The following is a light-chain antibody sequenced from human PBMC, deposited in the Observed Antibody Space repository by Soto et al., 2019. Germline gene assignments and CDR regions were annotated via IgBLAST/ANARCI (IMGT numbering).Light chain of an antibody. V-gene: IGKV3-20*01. CDR3: FQALRTPYT. J-gene: IGKJ2*01. CDR1: QSVSSSY. Sequence: EIVLTQSPGTLSLSPGERATLSCRASQSVSSSYLAWYQQKPGQAPRLLIYGASSRATGIPDRFSGSGSGTDFTLRISRVEAEDVGVYYCFQALRTPYTFGQGTKMEIK. CDR2: GAS.